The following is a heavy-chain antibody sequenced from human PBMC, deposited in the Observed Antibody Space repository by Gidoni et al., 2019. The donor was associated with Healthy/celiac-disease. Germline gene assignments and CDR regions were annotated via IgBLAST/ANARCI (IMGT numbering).Heavy chain of an antibody. J-gene: IGHJ3*02. CDR1: GFPFTSYA. CDR3: AKDHLASPRYSGSYYDAFDI. CDR2: ISGSGGST. Sequence: EVQLLESGGGLVQPGGSLRPSCAASGFPFTSYAMSWVRQAPGKGMEWVSAISGSGGSTYYADSVKGRFTISRDNAKNTLYLQMNSLRAEDTAVYYCAKDHLASPRYSGSYYDAFDIWGQGTMVTVSS. V-gene: IGHV3-23*01. D-gene: IGHD1-26*01.